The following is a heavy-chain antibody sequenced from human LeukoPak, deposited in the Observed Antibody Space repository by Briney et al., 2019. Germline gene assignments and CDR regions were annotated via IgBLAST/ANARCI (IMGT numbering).Heavy chain of an antibody. CDR3: ARLTYIAAAGKTGY. CDR2: ISSSSSYI. D-gene: IGHD6-13*01. Sequence: NPGGSLRLSCAASGFTVSSNYMSWVRQAPGKGLEWVSSISSSSSYIYYADSVKGRFTISRDNAKNSLYLQMNSLRAEDTAVYYCARLTYIAAAGKTGYWGQGTLVTVSS. V-gene: IGHV3-21*01. J-gene: IGHJ4*02. CDR1: GFTVSSNY.